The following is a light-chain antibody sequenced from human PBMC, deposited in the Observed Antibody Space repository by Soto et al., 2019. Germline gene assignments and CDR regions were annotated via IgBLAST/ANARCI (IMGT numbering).Light chain of an antibody. V-gene: IGKV3-11*01. CDR3: QQFSSYPLT. CDR2: DAS. J-gene: IGKJ4*01. CDR1: QSINTY. Sequence: ENVLTQSPPTLSLSTGEGATLSCRASQSINTYLAWYQQKPGQAPRLLIYDASKRATGIPARFSGSGSGTNFTLTISSLEPEDFAVYYCQQFSSYPLTFGGGTKVDIK.